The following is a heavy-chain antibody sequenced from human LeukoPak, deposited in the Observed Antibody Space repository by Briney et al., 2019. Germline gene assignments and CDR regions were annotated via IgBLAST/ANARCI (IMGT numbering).Heavy chain of an antibody. J-gene: IGHJ4*02. D-gene: IGHD4-23*01. CDR2: VDPEDGET. V-gene: IGHV1-69-2*01. CDR3: ATDLRWNFDY. CDR1: GYTFTDYY. Sequence: GASVKVSCKASGYTFTDYYMHWVQQAPGKGLEWMGRVDPEDGETIYAEKFQGRVTITADTSTDTAYMELSSLRSEDTAVYYCATDLRWNFDYWGQGTLVTVSS.